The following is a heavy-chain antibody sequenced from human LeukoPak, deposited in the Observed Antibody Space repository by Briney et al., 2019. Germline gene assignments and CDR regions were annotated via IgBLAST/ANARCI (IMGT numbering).Heavy chain of an antibody. Sequence: SETLSLTCAVYGGSFSGYYWSWIRQPPGKGLEWIGEINHSGSTNYNPSLKSRVTISVDTSKNQFSLKLSSVTAADTAVYYCARGGASPVVVPAAISARPTYYYYYYGMDVWGQGTTVTVSS. CDR1: GGSFSGYY. CDR3: ARGGASPVVVPAAISARPTYYYYYYGMDV. J-gene: IGHJ6*02. CDR2: INHSGST. V-gene: IGHV4-34*01. D-gene: IGHD2-2*01.